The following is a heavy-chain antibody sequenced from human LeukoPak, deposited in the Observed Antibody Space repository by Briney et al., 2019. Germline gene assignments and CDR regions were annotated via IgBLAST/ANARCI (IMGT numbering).Heavy chain of an antibody. CDR3: ARDRVVRGVIYGMDV. J-gene: IGHJ6*02. CDR2: ISGSGGST. D-gene: IGHD3-10*01. CDR1: GFTFSSYA. Sequence: SGGSLRLSCAASGFTFSSYAMSWVRQAPGKGLEWVSAISGSGGSTYYADSVKGRFTISRDNAKNSLYLQMNGLRAEDTAVYYCARDRVVRGVIYGMDVWGQGTTVTVSS. V-gene: IGHV3-23*01.